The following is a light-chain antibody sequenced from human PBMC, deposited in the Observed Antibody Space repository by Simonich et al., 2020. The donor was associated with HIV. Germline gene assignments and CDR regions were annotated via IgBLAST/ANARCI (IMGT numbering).Light chain of an antibody. CDR3: GAWDDSLNGPV. CDR1: SSNIGSNT. J-gene: IGLJ2*01. V-gene: IGLV1-44*01. CDR2: RND. Sequence: QSVLTQPPSASGTPGQRVTISCSGSSSNIGSNTVNWYQQLPGTAPKLLIYRNDQRPSGVPDRFSGSKSGTSASLAISGLQSEDEADYYCGAWDDSLNGPVFGGGTKLTVL.